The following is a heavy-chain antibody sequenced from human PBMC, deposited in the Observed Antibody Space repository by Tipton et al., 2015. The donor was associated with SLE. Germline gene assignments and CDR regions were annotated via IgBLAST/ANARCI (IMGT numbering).Heavy chain of an antibody. V-gene: IGHV4-4*08. CDR2: VQTSGTT. Sequence: TLSLTCNVSGDSISTFQWIWIRQPAGKGLEWIGHVQTSGTTNYNPSLKSRVTISVDTSKNQFSLKLSSVTAADTAVYYCARDWASGSPFDYWGQGTLVTVSS. CDR3: ARDWASGSPFDY. CDR1: GDSISTFQ. J-gene: IGHJ4*02. D-gene: IGHD1-26*01.